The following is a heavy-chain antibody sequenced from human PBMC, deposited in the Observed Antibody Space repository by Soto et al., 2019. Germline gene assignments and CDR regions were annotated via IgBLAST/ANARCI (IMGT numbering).Heavy chain of an antibody. CDR1: GFSLSTSGMC. CDR2: IDWDDEK. V-gene: IGHV2-70*17. Sequence: SGPTLVNPTQTLTLTCTFSGFSLSTSGMCVSWIRQPPGKALEWLARIDWDDEKFYSTSLKTRLTISKDTSKNQVVLTMTNMDPVDTATYYCARIHLRHDYFYGMDVWGQGTTVTV. CDR3: ARIHLRHDYFYGMDV. D-gene: IGHD3-10*01. J-gene: IGHJ6*02.